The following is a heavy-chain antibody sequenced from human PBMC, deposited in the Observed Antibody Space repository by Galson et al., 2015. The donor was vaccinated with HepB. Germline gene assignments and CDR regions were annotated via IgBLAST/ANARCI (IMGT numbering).Heavy chain of an antibody. V-gene: IGHV4-39*01. J-gene: IGHJ6*02. CDR2: IYYSGNT. CDR3: ARQYGSGSYYYYYHYGMDV. CDR1: GGSIGSSSYY. Sequence: ETLSLTCTVSGGSIGSSSYYWGWIRQPPGKGLEWIGSIYYSGNTYYKPSLKSRVTISVDTSKNQFSLKLSSVIAADTAVYYCARQYGSGSYYYYYHYGMDVWGQGTTVTVSS. D-gene: IGHD3-10*01.